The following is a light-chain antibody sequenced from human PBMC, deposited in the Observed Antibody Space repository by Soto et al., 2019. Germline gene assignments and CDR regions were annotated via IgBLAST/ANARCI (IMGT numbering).Light chain of an antibody. CDR3: QKFNAVPT. CDR1: QAINNY. CDR2: AAS. J-gene: IGKJ4*01. Sequence: DIQMTQSPSSLSASVGDRVTITCWASQAINNYLAWYQQKPGKVPTLLISAASTLQSGVPSRFSGSGSGTDFTLTISSLQPEDVATYYCQKFNAVPTFGGGTKVEI. V-gene: IGKV1-27*01.